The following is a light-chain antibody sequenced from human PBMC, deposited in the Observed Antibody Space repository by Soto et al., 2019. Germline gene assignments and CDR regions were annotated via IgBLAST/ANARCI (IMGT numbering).Light chain of an antibody. CDR1: QTISTF. J-gene: IGKJ4*01. V-gene: IGKV1-39*01. CDR3: QQTYSTLVS. CDR2: DAS. Sequence: DIQMTQSPSSLSASVGDRVTITCHSRQTISTFLHWFQQKPGKAPNXXIYDASSLQSGVPSKFSGSGAGTDCTRTISSLQPEDVGTDYCQQTYSTLVSFGGGTQVDNK.